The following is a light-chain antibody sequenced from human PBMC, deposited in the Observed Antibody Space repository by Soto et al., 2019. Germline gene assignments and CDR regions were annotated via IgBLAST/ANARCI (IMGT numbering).Light chain of an antibody. CDR2: SNN. CDR1: SSNIGSNT. J-gene: IGLJ1*01. V-gene: IGLV1-44*01. Sequence: VLTQPPSASGTPGQRVTISCSGSSSNIGSNTVNWYQQLPGTAPKLLIYSNNQRPSGVPDRFSGSKSGTSASLAISGLQSEDEADYYCAAWDDSLNGLYVFGTGTKVPVL. CDR3: AAWDDSLNGLYV.